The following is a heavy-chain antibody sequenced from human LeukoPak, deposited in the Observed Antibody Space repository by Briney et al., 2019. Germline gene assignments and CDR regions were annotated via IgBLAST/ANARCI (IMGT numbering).Heavy chain of an antibody. CDR2: IYNSGST. D-gene: IGHD1-26*01. Sequence: SESLSLTCTVSGVSISSYYWSWIRQPPGKGLEWIGYIYNSGSTNYNPSLKSRVTISVDTSKNQFSLKLSSVTAADTGVYYCAKDGSGSYFNWFDPWGQGTLVTVFS. CDR1: GVSISSYY. CDR3: AKDGSGSYFNWFDP. V-gene: IGHV4-59*01. J-gene: IGHJ5*02.